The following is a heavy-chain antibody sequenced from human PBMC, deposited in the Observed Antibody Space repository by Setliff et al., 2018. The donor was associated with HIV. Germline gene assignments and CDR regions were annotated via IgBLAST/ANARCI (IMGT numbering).Heavy chain of an antibody. CDR2: ISPGSSVT. Sequence: GGSLRLSCAASGFKFNNYEMNWVRQTPEKGLEWVSAISPGSSVTYYADSVRGRFTISRDDARNMLFLQMNNLGPEDTAIYYCAKPTSGIYPRSLDLWGQGTMVTVSS. CDR3: AKPTSGIYPRSLDL. D-gene: IGHD1-26*01. V-gene: IGHV3-48*03. J-gene: IGHJ3*01. CDR1: GFKFNNYE.